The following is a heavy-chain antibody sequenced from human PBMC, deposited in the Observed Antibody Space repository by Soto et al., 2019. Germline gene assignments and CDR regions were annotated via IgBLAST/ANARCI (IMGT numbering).Heavy chain of an antibody. CDR2: ISGSGGST. V-gene: IGHV3-23*01. Sequence: GGSLRLSCAASGFTFSSYAMSWVRQAPGKGLEWVSAISGSGGSTYYADSVKGRFTISRDNSKNTLYPQMNSLRAEDTAVYYCAKDGGWWRFDYYDSSGYYSNDAFDIWGQGTMVTVSS. CDR3: AKDGGWWRFDYYDSSGYYSNDAFDI. J-gene: IGHJ3*02. CDR1: GFTFSSYA. D-gene: IGHD3-22*01.